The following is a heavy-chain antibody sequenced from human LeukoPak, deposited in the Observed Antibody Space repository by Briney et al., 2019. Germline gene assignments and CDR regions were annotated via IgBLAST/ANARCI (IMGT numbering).Heavy chain of an antibody. J-gene: IGHJ4*02. Sequence: PGGSLRLSCAASGFTFSSYWVSWVRQAPGKGLDWVANIKQDGSEKYYVDSVKGRFTISRDNAKNSLYLQMNSLRAEDTAVYYCARGRVYGGNPGGYWGQGTLVTVSS. D-gene: IGHD4-23*01. CDR2: IKQDGSEK. CDR1: GFTFSSYW. V-gene: IGHV3-7*01. CDR3: ARGRVYGGNPGGY.